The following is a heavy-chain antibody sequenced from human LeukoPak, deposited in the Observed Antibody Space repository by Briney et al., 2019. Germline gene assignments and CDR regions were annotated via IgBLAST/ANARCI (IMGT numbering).Heavy chain of an antibody. CDR2: IIPMFGTA. Sequence: SVKVSCKASRGTFSSYAISWVRQAPGQGLEWMGGIIPMFGTANYAQKFQGRVTITADESTSTAYMELSSLRAEDTALYYCARGGLTIFGVVNYMDVWGKGTTVTVSS. D-gene: IGHD3-3*01. CDR3: ARGGLTIFGVVNYMDV. V-gene: IGHV1-69*13. J-gene: IGHJ6*03. CDR1: RGTFSSYA.